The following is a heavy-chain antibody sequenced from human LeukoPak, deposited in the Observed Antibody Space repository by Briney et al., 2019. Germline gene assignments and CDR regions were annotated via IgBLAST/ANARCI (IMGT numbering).Heavy chain of an antibody. CDR2: ISAYNGDT. CDR1: GYTFTSYG. CDR3: ARDRVRYCSSTSCPSFDFDY. D-gene: IGHD2-2*01. Sequence: ASVKVSCKASGYTFTSYGISWVRQAPGQGREWMGWISAYNGDTNYAQKLQGRVTMTTDTSTSTAYMELRSLRSDDTAVYYCARDRVRYCSSTSCPSFDFDYWGQGTLVTVSS. J-gene: IGHJ4*02. V-gene: IGHV1-18*01.